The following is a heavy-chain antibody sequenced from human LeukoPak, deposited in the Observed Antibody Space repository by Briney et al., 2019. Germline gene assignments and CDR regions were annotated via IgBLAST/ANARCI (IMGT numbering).Heavy chain of an antibody. V-gene: IGHV4-31*03. CDR1: GGSISSSAYH. CDR2: IYYTGRT. J-gene: IGHJ4*02. Sequence: ASQTLSLTCSVSGGSISSSAYHWSWFRQHPGKGLEWIGYIYYTGRTYYSPSLKSRVTTSLDTSKNQFSLKLSSVTAADTAVYFCARHGGSWTFDYWGQGTLVTVSS. CDR3: ARHGGSWTFDY. D-gene: IGHD6-13*01.